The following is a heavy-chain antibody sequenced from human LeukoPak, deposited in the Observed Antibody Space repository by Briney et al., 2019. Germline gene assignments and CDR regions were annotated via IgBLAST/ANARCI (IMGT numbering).Heavy chain of an antibody. CDR3: ARPYCSGGSCYGRDWFDP. Sequence: EESLKISCKGSGYSFTSYWIGWVRQMPGKGLEWMGIIYPGDSDTRYSPSFQGQVTISADKSISTAYLQWSSLEASDTAMYYCARPYCSGGSCYGRDWFDPWGQGTLVTVSS. CDR1: GYSFTSYW. D-gene: IGHD2-15*01. V-gene: IGHV5-51*01. CDR2: IYPGDSDT. J-gene: IGHJ5*02.